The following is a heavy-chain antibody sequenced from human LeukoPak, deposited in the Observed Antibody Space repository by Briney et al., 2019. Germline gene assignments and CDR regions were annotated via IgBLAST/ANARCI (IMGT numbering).Heavy chain of an antibody. V-gene: IGHV1-69*13. CDR1: GYTFTSYY. J-gene: IGHJ4*02. D-gene: IGHD3-3*01. CDR2: IIPIFGTA. CDR3: ARVRFLEWLSKPQSYYFDY. Sequence: GASVKVSCKASGYTFTSYYMHWVRQAPGQGLEWMGGIIPIFGTANYAQKFQGRVTITADESTSTAYMELSSLRSEDTAVYYCARVRFLEWLSKPQSYYFDYWGQGTLVTVPS.